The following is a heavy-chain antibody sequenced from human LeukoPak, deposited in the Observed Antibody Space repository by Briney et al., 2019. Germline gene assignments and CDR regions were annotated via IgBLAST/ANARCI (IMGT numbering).Heavy chain of an antibody. Sequence: GGSLRLSCAASGFTFSSYWMSWVRQAPGKGLEWVANIKQDGSEKYYVDSVEGRFTISRDSAKNSLYLQMNSLRAEDTAVYYCARFSRSSSLNYYYGMDVWGQGTTVTVSS. D-gene: IGHD6-6*01. J-gene: IGHJ6*02. CDR1: GFTFSSYW. V-gene: IGHV3-7*03. CDR3: ARFSRSSSLNYYYGMDV. CDR2: IKQDGSEK.